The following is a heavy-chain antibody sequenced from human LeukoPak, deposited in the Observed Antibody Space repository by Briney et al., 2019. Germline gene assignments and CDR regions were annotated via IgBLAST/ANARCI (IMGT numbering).Heavy chain of an antibody. CDR1: GGTFSSYA. CDR2: IIPIFGTA. CDR3: ARVDGYPDPFDI. J-gene: IGHJ3*02. Sequence: GASVKVSCKASGGTFSSYAISWVRQAPGQGLEWMGGIIPIFGTANYAQKFQGRATMTTDTSTSTAYMELRSLRSDDTAVYYCARVDGYPDPFDIWGQGTMVTVSS. D-gene: IGHD5-24*01. V-gene: IGHV1-69*05.